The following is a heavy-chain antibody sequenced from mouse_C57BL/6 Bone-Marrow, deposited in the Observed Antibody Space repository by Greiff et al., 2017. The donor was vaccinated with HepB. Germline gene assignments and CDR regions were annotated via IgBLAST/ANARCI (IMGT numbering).Heavy chain of an antibody. J-gene: IGHJ2*01. CDR1: GYSITRGYY. CDR2: ISYDGSN. D-gene: IGHD1-1*01. V-gene: IGHV3-6*01. CDR3: ARGGGYYGSSYNY. Sequence: EVKLQESGPGLVKPSQSLSLTCSVTGYSITRGYYWNWIRQFPGNKLEWMGYISYDGSNNYNPSLKNRISITRDTSKNQFFLKLNSVTTEDTATYYCARGGGYYGSSYNYWGQGTTLTVSS.